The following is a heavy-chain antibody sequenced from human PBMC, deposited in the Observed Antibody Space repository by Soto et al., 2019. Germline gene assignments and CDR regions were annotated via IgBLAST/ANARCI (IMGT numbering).Heavy chain of an antibody. V-gene: IGHV3-11*01. Sequence: GGSLRLSCAASGFTFSDYYMSWIRQAPGKGLEWVSYISSSGSTIYYADSVKGRFTISRDNAKNSLYLQMNSLRAEDTAVYYCARDYYGSGSPAPYYYYGMDVWGQGTTVTVSS. CDR1: GFTFSDYY. J-gene: IGHJ6*02. CDR2: ISSSGSTI. D-gene: IGHD3-10*01. CDR3: ARDYYGSGSPAPYYYYGMDV.